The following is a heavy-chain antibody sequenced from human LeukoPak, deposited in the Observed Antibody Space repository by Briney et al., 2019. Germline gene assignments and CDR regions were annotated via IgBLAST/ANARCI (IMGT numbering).Heavy chain of an antibody. CDR1: GYTFTSYG. D-gene: IGHD3-22*01. V-gene: IGHV1-18*01. CDR3: ARAGLGDFDSSGPIFDY. CDR2: ISAYNGNT. J-gene: IGHJ4*02. Sequence: ASVKVSCKASGYTFTSYGISWVRQAPGQGLEWMGWISAYNGNTNYAQKLQGRVTMTTDTSTSTAYMELRSLRSDETAVYYCARAGLGDFDSSGPIFDYWGQGTLVTVSS.